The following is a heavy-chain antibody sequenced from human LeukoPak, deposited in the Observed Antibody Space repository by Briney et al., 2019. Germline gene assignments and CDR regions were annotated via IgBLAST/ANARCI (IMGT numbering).Heavy chain of an antibody. J-gene: IGHJ5*02. V-gene: IGHV3-23*01. CDR2: ISGSGGST. CDR3: PQDTAGGGGRWRPPNCCGP. D-gene: IGHD2-15*01. CDR1: GFTFSSYA. Sequence: GGSLRLSCAASGFTFSSYAMSWVRQAPGKGLEWVSAISGSGGSTYYADSVKGRFTISRDNSKNTLYLQMNSLRAEDTAVYYCPQDTAGGGGRWRPPNCCGPWGQGTLAT.